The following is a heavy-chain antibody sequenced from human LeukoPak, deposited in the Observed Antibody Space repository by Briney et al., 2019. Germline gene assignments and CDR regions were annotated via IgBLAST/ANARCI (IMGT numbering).Heavy chain of an antibody. V-gene: IGHV3-23*01. CDR3: AKDLGSPYGSGSSFPMYNWFDP. CDR1: GFTFSSYA. J-gene: IGHJ5*02. Sequence: GGSLRLSCAASGFTFSSYAMSWVRQAPGKGLEWVSAISGSGGSTYYADSVKGRFTISRDNSKNTLYLQMNSLRAEDTAVYYCAKDLGSPYGSGSSFPMYNWFDPWGQGTLVTVSS. CDR2: ISGSGGST. D-gene: IGHD3-10*01.